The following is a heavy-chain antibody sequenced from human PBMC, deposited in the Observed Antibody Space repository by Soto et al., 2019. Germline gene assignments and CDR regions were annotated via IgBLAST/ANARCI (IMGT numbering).Heavy chain of an antibody. D-gene: IGHD6-13*01. V-gene: IGHV1-18*01. Sequence: QVQLVQSGAEVKKPGASVKVSCKASGYTFTSYGISWVRQAPGQGLEWMGWISTYNGNTNYAQNLQGRVTMTTDTSTSTAYMELRSLRSDDTAVYYCARVVEYRIAAAGIPFDPWGQGTLVTVSS. J-gene: IGHJ5*02. CDR1: GYTFTSYG. CDR2: ISTYNGNT. CDR3: ARVVEYRIAAAGIPFDP.